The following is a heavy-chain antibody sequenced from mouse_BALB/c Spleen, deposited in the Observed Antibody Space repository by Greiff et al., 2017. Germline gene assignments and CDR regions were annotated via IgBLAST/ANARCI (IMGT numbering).Heavy chain of an antibody. V-gene: IGHV5-2*01. CDR3: ASYGSSWGYFDY. CDR1: EYEFPSHD. D-gene: IGHD1-1*01. Sequence: EVKLQQSGGGLVQPGESLKLSCESNEYEFPSHDMSWVRKTPEKRLELVAAINSDGGSTYYPDTMERRFIISRDNTKKTLYLQMSSLRSEDTALYYCASYGSSWGYFDYWGQGTTLTVSS. J-gene: IGHJ2*01. CDR2: INSDGGST.